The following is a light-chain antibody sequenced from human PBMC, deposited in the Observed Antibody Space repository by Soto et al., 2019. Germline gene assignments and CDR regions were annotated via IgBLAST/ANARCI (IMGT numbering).Light chain of an antibody. CDR3: CSYAGSSTWV. CDR1: SSDVGSYNL. CDR2: EGT. V-gene: IGLV2-23*01. J-gene: IGLJ3*02. Sequence: QSVLTQPASVSGSPGQSITISCTATSSDVGSYNLVSWYQHHPGKAPKLLIYEGTKRPSGVSNRFSGSKSGNTASLTISGLQAEDEADYYCCSYAGSSTWVFGGGTKVTVL.